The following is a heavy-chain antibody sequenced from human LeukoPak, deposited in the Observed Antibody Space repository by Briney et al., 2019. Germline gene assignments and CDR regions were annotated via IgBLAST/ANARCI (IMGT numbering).Heavy chain of an antibody. Sequence: GASVKVSCKASGYTFTSYGISWVRQATGQGLEWMGWMNPNSGNTGYAQKFQGRVTITRNTSISTAYMELSSLRSEDTAVYYCARGNRWELLHSLDYWGQGTLVTVSS. V-gene: IGHV1-8*03. CDR3: ARGNRWELLHSLDY. CDR2: MNPNSGNT. J-gene: IGHJ4*02. D-gene: IGHD1-26*01. CDR1: GYTFTSYG.